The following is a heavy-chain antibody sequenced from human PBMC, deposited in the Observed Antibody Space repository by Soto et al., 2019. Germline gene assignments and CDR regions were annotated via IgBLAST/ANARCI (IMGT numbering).Heavy chain of an antibody. CDR1: GFTFSSYG. CDR2: IWYDGSNK. CDR3: ARDKATVTTPRLIDY. V-gene: IGHV3-33*01. D-gene: IGHD4-17*01. J-gene: IGHJ4*02. Sequence: QVQLVESGGGVVQPGRSLRLSCAASGFTFSSYGMHWVRQAPGKGLEWVAVIWYDGSNKYYADSVKGRFTISRDNSKNTLYLQMNSLRAEYTAVYYCARDKATVTTPRLIDYWGQGTLVTVSS.